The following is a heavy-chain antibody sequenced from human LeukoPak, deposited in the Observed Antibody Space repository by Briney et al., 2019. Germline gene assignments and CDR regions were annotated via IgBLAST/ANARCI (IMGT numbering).Heavy chain of an antibody. J-gene: IGHJ4*02. V-gene: IGHV3-23*01. D-gene: IGHD6-6*01. Sequence: GGSPRLSCAASGFTFNNYAMGWVRQAPGKGLEWVSVISGSSAGIKYADSVKGRFTISRDNSKNTLYLQMNSLRAEDTAVYYCAKEQLGFDYWGQGTLVTVSS. CDR1: GFTFNNYA. CDR2: ISGSSAGI. CDR3: AKEQLGFDY.